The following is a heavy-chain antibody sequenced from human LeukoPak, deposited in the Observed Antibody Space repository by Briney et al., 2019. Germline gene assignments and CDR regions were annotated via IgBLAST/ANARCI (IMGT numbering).Heavy chain of an antibody. D-gene: IGHD6-13*01. CDR3: VRGGSSSWPYYYYYMDV. Sequence: SETLSLTCAVYGGSFSGYYWTWIRQPPGKGLEWIGEINHRRSTKYSPSLKSRVTISVDTSKNQFSLRLSSVTAADTAVYYCVRGGSSSWPYYYYYMDVWGKGTTVTVSS. CDR2: INHRRST. V-gene: IGHV4-34*01. J-gene: IGHJ6*03. CDR1: GGSFSGYY.